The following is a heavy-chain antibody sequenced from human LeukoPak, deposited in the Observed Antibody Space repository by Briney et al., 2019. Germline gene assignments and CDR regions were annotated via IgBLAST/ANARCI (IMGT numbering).Heavy chain of an antibody. CDR3: ASEGPITSGY. V-gene: IGHV4-39*01. D-gene: IGHD3-16*01. Sequence: SETLSLTCTVSGGSISSSSYYWGWIRQPPGKGLEWIGSIYYSGSTYYNPSLKSRVTISVDTSKNQFSLKLSSVTAADTAAYYCASEGPITSGYWGQGTLVTVSS. CDR2: IYYSGST. J-gene: IGHJ4*02. CDR1: GGSISSSSYY.